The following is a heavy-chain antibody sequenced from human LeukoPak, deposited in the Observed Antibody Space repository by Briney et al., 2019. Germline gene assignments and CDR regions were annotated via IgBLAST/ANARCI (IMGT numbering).Heavy chain of an antibody. Sequence: RASVKVSCKASGGTFSSYAISWVRQAPGQGLEWMGRIIPILGIANYAQKFQGRVTITADKSTSTAYMELRSLRSDDTAVYYCARAVAAAQGDIWGQGTMVTVS. CDR2: IIPILGIA. CDR3: ARAVAAAQGDI. J-gene: IGHJ3*02. D-gene: IGHD6-13*01. V-gene: IGHV1-69*04. CDR1: GGTFSSYA.